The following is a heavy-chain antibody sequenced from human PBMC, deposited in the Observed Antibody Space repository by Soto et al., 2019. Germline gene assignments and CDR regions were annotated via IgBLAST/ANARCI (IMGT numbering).Heavy chain of an antibody. D-gene: IGHD3-10*01. CDR3: ARDLTITMVRGVIDENYYMDV. Sequence: PGGSLRLSCAASGFTFDDYGMSWVRQAPGKGLERVSGINWNGGSTGYADPVKGRFTISRDNAKNSLYLQMNSLRAEDTALYHCARDLTITMVRGVIDENYYMDVWGKGTTVTVSS. CDR2: INWNGGST. V-gene: IGHV3-20*01. J-gene: IGHJ6*03. CDR1: GFTFDDYG.